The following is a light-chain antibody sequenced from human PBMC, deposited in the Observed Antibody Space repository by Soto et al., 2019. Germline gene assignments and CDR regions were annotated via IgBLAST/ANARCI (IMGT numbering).Light chain of an antibody. CDR2: AAS. CDR1: QAISNH. J-gene: IGKJ4*01. CDR3: QKYNNAPHT. V-gene: IGKV1-27*01. Sequence: DIQMTQSPSSLSASVGERVTITCRASQAISNHLAWYQQKPGKVPKLLIYAASTLQSGVPSRFSGSGSGTVFTLTISSLPPEYVATYYYQKYNNAPHTFGGGTKVEIK.